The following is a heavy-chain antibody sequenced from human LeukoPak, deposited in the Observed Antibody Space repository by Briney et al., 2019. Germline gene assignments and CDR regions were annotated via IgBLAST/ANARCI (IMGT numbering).Heavy chain of an antibody. D-gene: IGHD3-22*01. Sequence: GGSLRLSCAASGFIFSNYWMSWVRQAPGKGLEWVANIKQDGSEKYSVDSVKGQFTISRDNAENSIYLQMNSLRAEDTAVYYCARERRHYYDNSSFTDYWGQGTLVTVSS. CDR1: GFIFSNYW. CDR3: ARERRHYYDNSSFTDY. J-gene: IGHJ4*02. V-gene: IGHV3-7*05. CDR2: IKQDGSEK.